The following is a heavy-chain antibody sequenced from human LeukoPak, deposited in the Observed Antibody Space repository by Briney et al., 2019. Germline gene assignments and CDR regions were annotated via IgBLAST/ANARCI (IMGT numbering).Heavy chain of an antibody. V-gene: IGHV3-48*02. CDR2: ISSSSTTI. CDR1: GFTFSSHA. D-gene: IGHD1-26*01. Sequence: GGSLRLSCVASGFTFSSHAMCWVRQAPGKGLEWVSFISSSSTTIYYADSVKGRFTISRDNAKNSLYLQVNSLRDEDTAVYYCAKGESYRLDYWGQGTLVTVSS. CDR3: AKGESYRLDY. J-gene: IGHJ4*02.